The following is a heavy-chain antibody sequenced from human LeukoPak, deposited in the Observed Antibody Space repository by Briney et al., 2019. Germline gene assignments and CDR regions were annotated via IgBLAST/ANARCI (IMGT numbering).Heavy chain of an antibody. CDR2: ISSSGTTM. D-gene: IGHD2-21*01. CDR1: GFTISSYE. V-gene: IGHV3-48*03. J-gene: IGHJ5*02. CDR3: ARDYSVPGDGLDP. Sequence: GGSLRLSCEASGFTISSYEMSWVRQAPGQGLEWVSYISSSGTTMFYSDSVKGRFTISRDSAKNSLYLRMNSLRVEDTAIYYCARDYSVPGDGLDPWGQGTLVTVSS.